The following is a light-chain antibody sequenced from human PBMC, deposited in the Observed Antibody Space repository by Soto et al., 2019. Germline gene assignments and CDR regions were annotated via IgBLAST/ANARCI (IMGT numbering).Light chain of an antibody. Sequence: QSALTQPRSVSGSHGQSVSISCTGTSSDVGGYHYVSWYQQHPGKAPKLMIYDVIKQPSGIPHRFSGSKSGDKASLTISVLQADDESDYCCCSYAGSYTFLYVLGTGTKLTVL. J-gene: IGLJ1*01. CDR2: DVI. CDR3: CSYAGSYTFLYV. V-gene: IGLV2-11*01. CDR1: SSDVGGYHY.